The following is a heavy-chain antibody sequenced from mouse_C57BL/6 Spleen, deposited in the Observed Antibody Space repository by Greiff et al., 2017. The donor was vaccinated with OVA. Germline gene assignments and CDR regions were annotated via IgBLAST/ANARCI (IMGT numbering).Heavy chain of an antibody. CDR1: GYTFTSYW. Sequence: VQLQQSGAELVKPGASVKLSCKASGYTFTSYWMQWVKQRPGQGLEWIGEIDPSDSYTNYNQKFKGKATLTVDTSSSTAYMQLSSLTSEDSAVYYCASRRPKTAFDYWGQGTTLTVSS. J-gene: IGHJ2*01. CDR2: IDPSDSYT. V-gene: IGHV1-50*01. CDR3: ASRRPKTAFDY. D-gene: IGHD3-2*01.